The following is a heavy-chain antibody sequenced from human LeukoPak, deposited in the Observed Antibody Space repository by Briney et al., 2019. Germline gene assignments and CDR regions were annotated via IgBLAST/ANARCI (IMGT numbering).Heavy chain of an antibody. CDR2: ISGSGGST. CDR1: GFTFSSYG. J-gene: IGHJ3*02. Sequence: GGSLRLSCAASGFTFSSYGMSWVRQAPGKGLEWVSAISGSGGSTYYADSVKGRFTISRDNSKNTLYLQMNSLRAEDTAVYYCAKGRLWIFGVVNDAFDIWGQGTMVTVSS. CDR3: AKGRLWIFGVVNDAFDI. V-gene: IGHV3-23*01. D-gene: IGHD3-3*01.